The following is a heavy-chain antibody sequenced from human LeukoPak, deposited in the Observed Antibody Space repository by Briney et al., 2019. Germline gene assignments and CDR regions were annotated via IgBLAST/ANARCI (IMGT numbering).Heavy chain of an antibody. J-gene: IGHJ3*02. Sequence: GGSLRLSCAASGFTVSSNYMTWVRQAPGKGLDWVSVIYSGGRTYYPDSVKGRFTISRDYSKNTLGLQMNSLKTEDTAVYYCARVQRGYTYGHDAFDIWGQGTMVTVSS. CDR1: GFTVSSNY. D-gene: IGHD5-18*01. V-gene: IGHV3-66*01. CDR2: IYSGGRT. CDR3: ARVQRGYTYGHDAFDI.